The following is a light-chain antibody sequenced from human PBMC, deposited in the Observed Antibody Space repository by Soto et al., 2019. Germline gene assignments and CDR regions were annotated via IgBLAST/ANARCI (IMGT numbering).Light chain of an antibody. J-gene: IGKJ4*01. V-gene: IGKV1-39*01. CDR3: QQSYRTPLT. Sequence: DIQMTQSPSSLSASVGDTVTITCRARQSISSYLNWDQQKPGKAPKLLIYAASSLQSGVPLRFSGSGSGTEFTLTISSLQPEDFATYYCQQSYRTPLTFGGGTKVEIK. CDR1: QSISSY. CDR2: AAS.